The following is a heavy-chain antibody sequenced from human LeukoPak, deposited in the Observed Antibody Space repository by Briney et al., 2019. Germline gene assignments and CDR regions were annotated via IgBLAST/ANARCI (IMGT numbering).Heavy chain of an antibody. D-gene: IGHD4-11*01. CDR3: ARNRSLTTTPGFDH. J-gene: IGHJ4*02. CDR1: GYSIRSGDY. Sequence: SETLSLTCADSGYSIRSGDYWGWIRQSPGKGLEWIGSIYHSGSTHYNPSLKSRVTISVDTSKNQFSLMLSSVTAADTAVYYCARNRSLTTTPGFDHWGQGTLVTVSS. CDR2: IYHSGST. V-gene: IGHV4-38-2*01.